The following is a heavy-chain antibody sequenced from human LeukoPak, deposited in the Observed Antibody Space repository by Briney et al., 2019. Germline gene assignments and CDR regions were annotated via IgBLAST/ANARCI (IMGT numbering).Heavy chain of an antibody. CDR3: ANGRGYNFGPDY. CDR1: GFPFSSCA. J-gene: IGHJ4*02. V-gene: IGHV3-23*01. Sequence: GGSLRLSCAASGFPFSSCAMSWVRQAPGKGLEWVSAISGNGGSTYYADSVKGRFTISRDNSKNTLYLQLNSLRAEDTAVYFCANGRGYNFGPDYWGQGTMVTVFS. CDR2: ISGNGGST. D-gene: IGHD5-18*01.